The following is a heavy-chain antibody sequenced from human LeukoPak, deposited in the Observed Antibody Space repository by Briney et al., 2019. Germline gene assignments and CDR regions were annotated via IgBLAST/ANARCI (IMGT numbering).Heavy chain of an antibody. CDR1: GGTFSSYA. Sequence: SVKVSCKASGGTFSSYAISWVRQAPGQGLEWMGGIIPIFGTANYAQKFQGRVTITADKSTSTAYMELSSLRSEDTAVYYCARGVWFGELLGYYYGMDVWGQGTTVTVSS. V-gene: IGHV1-69*06. J-gene: IGHJ6*02. D-gene: IGHD3-10*01. CDR3: ARGVWFGELLGYYYGMDV. CDR2: IIPIFGTA.